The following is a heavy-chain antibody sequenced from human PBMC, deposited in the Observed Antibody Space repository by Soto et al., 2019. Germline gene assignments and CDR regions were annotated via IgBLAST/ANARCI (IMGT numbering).Heavy chain of an antibody. V-gene: IGHV4-34*01. D-gene: IGHD3-22*01. Sequence: PSETLSLTCAVYGGTFSGYNWSWIRQPPGKGLEWIGEINHSGSTNCSPSLKSRVTISVDTSKNQFSLKLSSVTAADTAVYYCARGNYDSSGYYLDYWGQGTLVTVSS. CDR1: GGTFSGYN. J-gene: IGHJ4*02. CDR3: ARGNYDSSGYYLDY. CDR2: INHSGST.